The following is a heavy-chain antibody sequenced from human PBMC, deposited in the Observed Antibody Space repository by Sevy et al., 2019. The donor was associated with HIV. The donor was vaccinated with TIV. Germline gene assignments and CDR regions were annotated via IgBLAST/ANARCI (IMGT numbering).Heavy chain of an antibody. V-gene: IGHV3-7*03. D-gene: IGHD3-10*01. CDR1: GFTFSNHW. CDR2: IKKDGTDK. Sequence: GGSLRLSCAVSGFTFSNHWMTWVRQAPGKGLEWVANIKKDGTDKFYVDSVMGRFSISRDNAKDLLYLQRNSLRVEDTAVYYCARDRRVEYGGSDYWGQGTLVTVSS. CDR3: ARDRRVEYGGSDY. J-gene: IGHJ4*02.